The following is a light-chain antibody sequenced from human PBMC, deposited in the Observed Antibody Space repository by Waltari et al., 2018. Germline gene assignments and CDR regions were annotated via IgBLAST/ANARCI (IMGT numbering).Light chain of an antibody. Sequence: DIVMTQSPDTLAVSLGERATSNCKSSQSVLYNSNDKNYVAWYQQKPGQPPKLLIYWASTRESGVPDRFSGSGSGTDFSLTISDLQTEDVAVYYCQQYYRSRTFGQGTKVEIK. CDR2: WAS. CDR1: QSVLYNSNDKNY. J-gene: IGKJ1*01. V-gene: IGKV4-1*01. CDR3: QQYYRSRT.